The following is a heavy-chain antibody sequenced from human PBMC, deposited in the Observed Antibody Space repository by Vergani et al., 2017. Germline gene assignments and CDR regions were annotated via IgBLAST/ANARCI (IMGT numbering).Heavy chain of an antibody. J-gene: IGHJ4*02. V-gene: IGHV4-61*02. CDR2: IHNSGST. D-gene: IGHD2-15*01. Sequence: QVQLQESGPGLVKPSQTLSLTCTVSGGSINSHNYYWSWIRQPAGKGLERIGRIHNSGSTNYNPSLKSPVTMSEDTSQNQFSLKLTSVTAADTAVYFCARVSCLGGSCYKPLFDYWGQGILVTVSS. CDR1: GGSINSHNYY. CDR3: ARVSCLGGSCYKPLFDY.